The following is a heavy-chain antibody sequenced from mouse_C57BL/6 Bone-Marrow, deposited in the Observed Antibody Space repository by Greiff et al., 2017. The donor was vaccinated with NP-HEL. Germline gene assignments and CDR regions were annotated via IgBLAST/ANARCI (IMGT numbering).Heavy chain of an antibody. Sequence: QVQLKQSGAELAKPGASVKLSCKASGYTFTSYWMHWVKQRPGQGLEWIGYINPSSGYTKYNQKFKDKATLTAYKSSSTAYMQLSSLTYEDSAVYYCARKDSNPYYYAMDYWGQGTSVTVSS. V-gene: IGHV1-7*01. D-gene: IGHD2-5*01. CDR1: GYTFTSYW. CDR3: ARKDSNPYYYAMDY. J-gene: IGHJ4*01. CDR2: INPSSGYT.